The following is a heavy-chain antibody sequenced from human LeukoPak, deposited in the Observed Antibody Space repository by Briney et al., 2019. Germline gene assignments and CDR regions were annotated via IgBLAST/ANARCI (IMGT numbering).Heavy chain of an antibody. V-gene: IGHV1-2*02. CDR2: INPNSGGT. J-gene: IGHJ4*02. D-gene: IGHD4-23*01. Sequence: ASVKVSCKASGYTFTGYYMHWVRQAPGQGLEWMGWINPNSGGTNYAQKFQGRVTMTRDTSISTAYMELSRLRSDDTAVYYCARWGDYGGNSMAHGFDYWGQGTLVTVSS. CDR3: ARWGDYGGNSMAHGFDY. CDR1: GYTFTGYY.